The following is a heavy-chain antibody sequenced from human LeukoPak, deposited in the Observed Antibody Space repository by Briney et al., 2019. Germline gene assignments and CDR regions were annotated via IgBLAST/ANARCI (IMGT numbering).Heavy chain of an antibody. Sequence: GASVKVSCKASGYTFTSYDINWVRQATGQGLEWMGGIIPIFGTANYAQKFQGRVTITADKSTSTAYMELSSLRSEDTAVYYCARVTKVYSGYDDSNYFDYWGQGTLVTVSS. CDR3: ARVTKVYSGYDDSNYFDY. J-gene: IGHJ4*02. CDR1: GYTFTSYD. V-gene: IGHV1-69*06. D-gene: IGHD5-12*01. CDR2: IIPIFGTA.